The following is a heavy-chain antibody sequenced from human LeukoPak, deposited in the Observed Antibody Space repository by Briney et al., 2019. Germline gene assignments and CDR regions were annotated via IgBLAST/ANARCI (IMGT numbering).Heavy chain of an antibody. CDR3: ARDFRGYSGYGGNY. J-gene: IGHJ4*02. D-gene: IGHD5-12*01. V-gene: IGHV3-21*01. Sequence: GGSLRLSCAASGFTFSSYSMNWVRQAPGKGLEWVSSISSSSSYIYYADSVKGRFTISRDSAKNSLYLQMNSLRAEDTAVYYCARDFRGYSGYGGNYWGQGTLVTVSS. CDR1: GFTFSSYS. CDR2: ISSSSSYI.